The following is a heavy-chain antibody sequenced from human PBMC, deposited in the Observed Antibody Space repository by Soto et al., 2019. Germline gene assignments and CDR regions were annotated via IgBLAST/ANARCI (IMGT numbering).Heavy chain of an antibody. J-gene: IGHJ3*02. D-gene: IGHD2-21*02. V-gene: IGHV4-39*07. CDR3: AGELGAVTAFDI. Sequence: SETLSLTCTVSGGSISSSSYYWGWIRQPPGKGLEWIGSIYYSGSTYYNPSLKSRVTISVDTSKNQFSLKLSSVTAADTAVYYCAGELGAVTAFDIWGQGTMVTVSS. CDR2: IYYSGST. CDR1: GGSISSSSYY.